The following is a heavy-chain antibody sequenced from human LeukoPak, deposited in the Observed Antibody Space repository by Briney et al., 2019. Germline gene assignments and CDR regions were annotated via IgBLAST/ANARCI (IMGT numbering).Heavy chain of an antibody. J-gene: IGHJ4*02. CDR2: IYTSGST. CDR1: GGSTSSDY. CDR3: AREGGSRGFDY. V-gene: IGHV4-4*07. D-gene: IGHD2-15*01. Sequence: PSETLSLTRTVSGGSTSSDYWSWIRQPAGKGLEWIGRIYTSGSTNYNPSLKSRVTMSVDTSKNQFSLKLSSVTAADTAVYYCAREGGSRGFDYWGQGTLVTVSS.